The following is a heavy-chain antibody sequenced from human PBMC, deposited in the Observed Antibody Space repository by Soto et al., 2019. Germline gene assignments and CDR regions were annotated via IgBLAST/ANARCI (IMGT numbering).Heavy chain of an antibody. J-gene: IGHJ4*02. CDR3: ATQPPYYYDSSGYDNFDY. CDR1: GGTFSSYA. D-gene: IGHD3-22*01. CDR2: IIPIFGTA. V-gene: IGHV1-69*13. Sequence: ASVKVSCKASGGTFSSYAISWVRQAPGQGLEWMGGIIPIFGTANYAQKFQGRVTITADESTSTAYMELSSLRSEDTAVYYCATQPPYYYDSSGYDNFDYWGQGTLVTVSS.